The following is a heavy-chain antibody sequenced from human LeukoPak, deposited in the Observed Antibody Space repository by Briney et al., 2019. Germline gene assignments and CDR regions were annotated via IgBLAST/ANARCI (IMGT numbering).Heavy chain of an antibody. CDR3: ASGSPSTYYYDSSGP. J-gene: IGHJ4*02. CDR1: GGTFSSYA. CDR2: IIPIFGTA. V-gene: IGHV1-69*06. D-gene: IGHD3-22*01. Sequence: SVKVSCKASGGTFSSYAISWVRQAPGQGLDWMGRIIPIFGTANYAQKFQGRVTITADKSTSTAYMELSSLRSEDTAVYYCASGSPSTYYYDSSGPWGQGTLVTVSS.